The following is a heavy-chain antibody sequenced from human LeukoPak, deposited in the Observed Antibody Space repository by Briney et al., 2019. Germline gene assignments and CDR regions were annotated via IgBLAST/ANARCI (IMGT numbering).Heavy chain of an antibody. CDR3: ARSGDSSAFDS. V-gene: IGHV3-20*04. Sequence: GGSLRLSCAASGLTFDNYGMSWVRQAPGKGLEWVSGINWNGRVTIYADSVKGRFNIPRDNDKKSLYLQMNSLRAEDTALYYCARSGDSSAFDSWGQGTLVTVSS. CDR1: GLTFDNYG. CDR2: INWNGRVT. D-gene: IGHD6-6*01. J-gene: IGHJ4*02.